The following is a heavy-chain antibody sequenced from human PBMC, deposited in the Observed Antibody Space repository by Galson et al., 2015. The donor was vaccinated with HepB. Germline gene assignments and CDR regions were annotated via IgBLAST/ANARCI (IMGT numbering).Heavy chain of an antibody. D-gene: IGHD2-2*01. CDR3: AREYSSARSFVKYCSSTSCYRRGSGAVPRGDQPFDY. CDR1: GGSISSYY. J-gene: IGHJ4*02. CDR2: IYTSGST. V-gene: IGHV4-4*07. Sequence: ETLSLTCTVSGGSISSYYWSWIRQPAGKGLEWIGRIYTSGSTNYNPSLKSRVTMSVDTSKNQFSLKLSSVTAADTAVYYCAREYSSARSFVKYCSSTSCYRRGSGAVPRGDQPFDYWGQGTLVTVSS.